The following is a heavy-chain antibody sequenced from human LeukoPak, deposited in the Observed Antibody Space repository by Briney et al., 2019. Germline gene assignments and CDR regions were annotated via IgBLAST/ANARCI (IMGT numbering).Heavy chain of an antibody. CDR2: ISGSSSYI. CDR3: ARDRAWNYFDY. CDR1: GFTFSSYN. V-gene: IGHV3-21*01. Sequence: GGSLRLSCAASGFTFSSYNMNWVRQAPGKGLEWVSSISGSSSYIYYADSVKGRFTISRDSAQNSLYLQMNSLRAEDTAVYYCARDRAWNYFDYWGQGTLVTVSS. J-gene: IGHJ4*02. D-gene: IGHD3-3*01.